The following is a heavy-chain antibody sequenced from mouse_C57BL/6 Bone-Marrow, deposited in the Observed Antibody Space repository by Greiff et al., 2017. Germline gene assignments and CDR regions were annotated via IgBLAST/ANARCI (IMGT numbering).Heavy chain of an antibody. J-gene: IGHJ4*01. D-gene: IGHD1-1*01. CDR3: TRDQITTVEMDY. Sequence: EVKLMESGEGLVKPGGSLKLSCAASGFTFSSYAMSWVRQTPEKRLEWVAYISSGGDYIYYADTVKGRFTISRDNARNTLYLQMSSLKSEDTAMYYCTRDQITTVEMDYWGQGTSVTVSS. CDR2: ISSGGDYI. V-gene: IGHV5-9-1*02. CDR1: GFTFSSYA.